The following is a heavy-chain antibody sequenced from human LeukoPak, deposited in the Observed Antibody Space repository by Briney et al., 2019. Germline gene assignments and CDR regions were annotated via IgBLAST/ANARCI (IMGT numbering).Heavy chain of an antibody. CDR3: ARSGPEVVVIATSFDY. Sequence: PSETLSLTCTVSGGSISNTNYYWGWIRQPPGKGLEWIGSIYYSGSTYYKPSLKSRVTISVDTSKNQFSLKLSSVTAADTAVYYCARSGPEVVVIATSFDYWGQGTLVTVSS. D-gene: IGHD2-21*01. CDR2: IYYSGST. J-gene: IGHJ4*02. V-gene: IGHV4-39*01. CDR1: GGSISNTNYY.